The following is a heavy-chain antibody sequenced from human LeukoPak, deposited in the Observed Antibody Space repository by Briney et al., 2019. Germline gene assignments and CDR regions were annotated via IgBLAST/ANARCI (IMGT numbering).Heavy chain of an antibody. Sequence: PGGSLRLSCAVSGFTVSSNYMSWVRQAPGKGLEWVSILYSAGATYYADSVRGRFTIARDNSKNTVFLQMNSLRAEDTAVYYCASEEVGVRKYYSDPFHHWGQGTLVTVSS. CDR2: LYSAGAT. J-gene: IGHJ4*02. CDR3: ASEEVGVRKYYSDPFHH. CDR1: GFTVSSNY. D-gene: IGHD3-10*01. V-gene: IGHV3-53*01.